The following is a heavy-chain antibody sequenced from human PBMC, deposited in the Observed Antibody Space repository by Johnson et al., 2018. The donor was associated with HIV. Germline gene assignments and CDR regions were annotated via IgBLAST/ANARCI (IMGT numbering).Heavy chain of an antibody. Sequence: LVESGGRLVQPGRSLRLSCAASGFSFDDYAMHWVRQAPGKGLEWVSGISWNSGSIGYADSVKGRFTISRDNAKNSLYLQMNSLRAEDTALYYCAKDASTLGGDAFDIWGQGTMVTVSS. J-gene: IGHJ3*02. D-gene: IGHD3-16*01. CDR1: GFSFDDYA. V-gene: IGHV3-9*01. CDR3: AKDASTLGGDAFDI. CDR2: ISWNSGSI.